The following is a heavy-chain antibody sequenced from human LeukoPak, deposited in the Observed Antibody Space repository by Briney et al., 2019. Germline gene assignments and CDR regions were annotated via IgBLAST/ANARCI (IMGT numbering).Heavy chain of an antibody. V-gene: IGHV4-59*08. CDR2: IFYSGST. CDR3: ARSLLAVYFDF. Sequence: SETLSLTCTVSGGSISSYYWSWIRQPPGKALEWIGNIFYSGSTYYSPSLKSRVTISLDTSRNQFSLKLTSVSAADTAVYYCARSLLAVYFDFWGPGIPVTVSS. CDR1: GGSISSYY. J-gene: IGHJ4*02.